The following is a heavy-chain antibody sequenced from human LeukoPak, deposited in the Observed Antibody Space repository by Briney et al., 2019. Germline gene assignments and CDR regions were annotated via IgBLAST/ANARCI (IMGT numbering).Heavy chain of an antibody. D-gene: IGHD2-2*01. V-gene: IGHV1-18*01. CDR1: GYTFTSYG. Sequence: ASVTVSCTASGYTFTSYGISWVRQAPGQGLEWMGWISAYNGNTNYAQKLQGRVTMTTDTSTSTAYMELRSLRSDDTAVYYCARSHIVVVPAAADYWGQGTLVTVSS. J-gene: IGHJ4*02. CDR2: ISAYNGNT. CDR3: ARSHIVVVPAAADY.